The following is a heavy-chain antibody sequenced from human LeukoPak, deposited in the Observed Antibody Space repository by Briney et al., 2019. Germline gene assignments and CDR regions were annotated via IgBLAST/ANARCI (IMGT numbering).Heavy chain of an antibody. Sequence: SGGSLRLSCAASGFTFSSYAMSWVRQAPGKGLEWVSAISGSGGSTYYADSVKGRFTISRDNSKNTPYLQMNSLRAEDTAVYYCAKVGSGYSSSWFRAQNWFDPWGQGTLVTVSS. V-gene: IGHV3-23*01. CDR2: ISGSGGST. CDR3: AKVGSGYSSSWFRAQNWFDP. D-gene: IGHD6-13*01. J-gene: IGHJ5*02. CDR1: GFTFSSYA.